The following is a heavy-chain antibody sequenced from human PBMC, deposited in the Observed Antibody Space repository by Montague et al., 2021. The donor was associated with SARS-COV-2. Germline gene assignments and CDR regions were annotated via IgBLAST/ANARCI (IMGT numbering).Heavy chain of an antibody. J-gene: IGHJ5*02. V-gene: IGHV4-4*02. CDR3: ARGGADFGDYGWLDP. CDR2: IHHSGST. D-gene: IGHD4-17*01. CDR1: GGSISSSNW. Sequence: SETLSLTCAVSGGSISSSNWWSWVRQPPGKGLEWIGEIHHSGSTNYNPSLKSRVTISIDNSKNQLSLRLTSIAAADTAVYFCARGGADFGDYGWLDPWGQGILVTVS.